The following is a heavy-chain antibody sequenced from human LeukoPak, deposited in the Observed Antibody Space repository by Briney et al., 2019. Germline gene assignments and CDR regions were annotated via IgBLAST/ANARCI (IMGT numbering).Heavy chain of an antibody. Sequence: GEPLKISCQGSGYSFTTYWIGWVRQIPGKGLEWMGVIYPGDSNTRYSPSFQGQVTISADKPSSTAYLQWSSLKASDTAMYFCARRAGYDSGGFDSYYFAYWGQGTLVTVSS. CDR2: IYPGDSNT. J-gene: IGHJ4*02. CDR1: GYSFTTYW. V-gene: IGHV5-51*01. CDR3: ARRAGYDSGGFDSYYFAY. D-gene: IGHD3-22*01.